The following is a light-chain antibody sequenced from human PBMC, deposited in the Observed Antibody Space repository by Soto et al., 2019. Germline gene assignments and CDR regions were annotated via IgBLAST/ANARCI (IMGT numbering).Light chain of an antibody. CDR2: TAS. CDR1: QTISSW. V-gene: IGKV1-5*03. Sequence: DIQMSQFPSTVSGTVGARLTIHCRASQTISSWLAWYQQKPGKAPKLLIYTASTLKSGVPSRFSGSGSGTEFTLTISSLQSDDFATYYCQQYKSYPWTFGQGTKVDIK. CDR3: QQYKSYPWT. J-gene: IGKJ1*01.